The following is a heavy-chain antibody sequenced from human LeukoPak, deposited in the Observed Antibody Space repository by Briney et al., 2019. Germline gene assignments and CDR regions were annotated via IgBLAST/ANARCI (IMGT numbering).Heavy chain of an antibody. D-gene: IGHD6-19*01. CDR1: GFTFSSYA. V-gene: IGHV3-64*01. CDR2: ISSNGGST. Sequence: GGSLRLSCAASGFTFSSYAMHWVRQARGKGLEYVSAISSNGGSTYYANSVKGRFTISRDNSKNTLYLQMGSLRAEDMAVYYCARAPYSSGWYGPSRFWGQGTLVTVSS. J-gene: IGHJ4*02. CDR3: ARAPYSSGWYGPSRF.